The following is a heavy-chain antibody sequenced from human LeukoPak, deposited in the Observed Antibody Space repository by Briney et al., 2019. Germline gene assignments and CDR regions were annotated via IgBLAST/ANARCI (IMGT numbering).Heavy chain of an antibody. CDR3: ARDDYNFWSGSYDYYYYYMDV. V-gene: IGHV3-7*01. D-gene: IGHD3-3*01. CDR2: INEDGNKK. CDR1: GFTFSTYW. Sequence: PGGSLRLSCAASGFTFSTYWMSWVRQAPGKGLEWVANINEDGNKKYYVDSVKGRFTISRDNAKKSLYLQMNSLKAEDTAVYYCARDDYNFWSGSYDYYYYYMDVWGKGTTVTVSS. J-gene: IGHJ6*03.